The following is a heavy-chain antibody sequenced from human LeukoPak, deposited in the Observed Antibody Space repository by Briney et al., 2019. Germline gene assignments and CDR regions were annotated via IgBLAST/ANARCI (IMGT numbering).Heavy chain of an antibody. CDR2: ISSSSSYI. Sequence: GGSLRLSCAASGFTFSSYSMNWVRQAPGKGLEWVSSISSSSSYIYYADSVKGRFTISRDNAKNSLYLQMNSLRAEDTTVYYCARWCNTAMVTYHYYYVDVWGKGTTVTVSS. CDR1: GFTFSSYS. J-gene: IGHJ6*03. V-gene: IGHV3-21*01. D-gene: IGHD5-18*01. CDR3: ARWCNTAMVTYHYYYVDV.